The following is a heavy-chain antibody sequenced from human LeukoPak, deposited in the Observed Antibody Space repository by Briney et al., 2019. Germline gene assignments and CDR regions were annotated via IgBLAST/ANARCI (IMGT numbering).Heavy chain of an antibody. CDR2: ISGSGGSI. D-gene: IGHD4-11*01. V-gene: IGHV3-23*01. Sequence: SGGSLRLSCAASGFTFSSYAMSWDRQAPGKGLEWVSAISGSGGSIYYADSVKGRFTISRDNVKNSLYLQMNSLRAEDTAVYYCARVQALNWFDPWGQGTLVTVSS. J-gene: IGHJ5*02. CDR1: GFTFSSYA. CDR3: ARVQALNWFDP.